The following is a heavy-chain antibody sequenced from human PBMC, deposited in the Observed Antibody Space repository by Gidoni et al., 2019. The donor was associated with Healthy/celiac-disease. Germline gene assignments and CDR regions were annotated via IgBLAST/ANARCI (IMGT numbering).Heavy chain of an antibody. CDR1: GFTFSSYS. J-gene: IGHJ4*02. CDR2: ISSSSSTI. Sequence: EVQLVESGGGLVQPGGSLRLSCASSGFTFSSYSRHWVRQAPGKGLEWVSYISSSSSTIYYADSVKGRFTISRDNAKNSLYLQMNSLRAEDTAVYYRARGGSSSWYAGPPFDYWGQGTLVTVSS. CDR3: ARGGSSSWYAGPPFDY. D-gene: IGHD6-13*01. V-gene: IGHV3-48*04.